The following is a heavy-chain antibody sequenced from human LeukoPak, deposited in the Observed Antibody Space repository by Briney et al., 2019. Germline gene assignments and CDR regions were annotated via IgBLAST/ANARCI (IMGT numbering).Heavy chain of an antibody. Sequence: PGGSLRLSCAASGFTFSSYGMHWVRQAPGKGLEWVAVISYDGSDKYYADSVKGRFTISRDNSKNTLYLQMNSRRAGDTAVYYWAKGSRGSFVYKWGQGTLVTVCS. V-gene: IGHV3-30*18. CDR2: ISYDGSDK. J-gene: IGHJ4*02. CDR3: AKGSRGSFVYK. D-gene: IGHD3-22*01. CDR1: GFTFSSYG.